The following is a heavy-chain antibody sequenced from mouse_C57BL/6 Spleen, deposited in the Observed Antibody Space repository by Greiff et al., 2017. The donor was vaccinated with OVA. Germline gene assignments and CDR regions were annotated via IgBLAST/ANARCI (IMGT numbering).Heavy chain of an antibody. CDR1: GYTFTSYG. D-gene: IGHD1-1*01. J-gene: IGHJ3*01. CDR3: AREALLLGPAWFAY. CDR2: IYPRSGNT. V-gene: IGHV1-81*01. Sequence: VQLQQSGAELARPGASVKLSCKASGYTFTSYGISWVKQRTGQGLEWIGEIYPRSGNTYYNEKFKGKATLTADKSSSTAYMELRSLTSEDSAVYFCAREALLLGPAWFAYWGQGTLVTVAA.